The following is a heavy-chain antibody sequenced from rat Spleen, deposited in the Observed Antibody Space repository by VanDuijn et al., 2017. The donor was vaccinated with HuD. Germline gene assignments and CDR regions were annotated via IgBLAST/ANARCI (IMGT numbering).Heavy chain of an antibody. J-gene: IGHJ2*01. D-gene: IGHD4-1*01. CDR2: ISSDGRRN. Sequence: EVQLVESDGGLVQPGRSLKLSCAASGFTFSDYYMAWVRQAPTKGLEWVATISSDGRRNYYRDSVKGRFTISRDNAKSTLYLQMDSLRSEDTASYYCARHGGSSGYYFDYWGQGVMVTVSS. CDR3: ARHGGSSGYYFDY. CDR1: GFTFSDYY. V-gene: IGHV5-29*01.